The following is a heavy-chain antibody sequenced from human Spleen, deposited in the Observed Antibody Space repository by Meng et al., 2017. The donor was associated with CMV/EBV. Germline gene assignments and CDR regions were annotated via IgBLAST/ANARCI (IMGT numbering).Heavy chain of an antibody. J-gene: IGHJ6*02. D-gene: IGHD2-2*01. CDR3: ARGAVVIIPAAKIWDYYYGMDV. CDR1: GYTFTSYD. Sequence: ASVKVSCKASGYTFTSYDINWVRQATGQGLEWMGWMNPNSGNTGYAQKFQGRVTITRNTSISTAYMELSSLRSEDTAVYYCARGAVVIIPAAKIWDYYYGMDVWGQGTTVTVSS. CDR2: MNPNSGNT. V-gene: IGHV1-8*03.